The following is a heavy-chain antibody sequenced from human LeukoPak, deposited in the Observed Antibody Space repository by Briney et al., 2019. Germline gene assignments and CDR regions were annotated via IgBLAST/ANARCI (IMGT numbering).Heavy chain of an antibody. J-gene: IGHJ3*02. Sequence: PSETLSLTCAVYGGSFSGYYWSWIRQPPGKGLGWIGEINHSGSTNYNPSLKSRVTISVDTSKNQFSLKLSSVTAADTAVYYCARTAWELLDAFDIWGQGTMVTVSS. CDR3: ARTAWELLDAFDI. V-gene: IGHV4-34*01. D-gene: IGHD1-26*01. CDR1: GGSFSGYY. CDR2: INHSGST.